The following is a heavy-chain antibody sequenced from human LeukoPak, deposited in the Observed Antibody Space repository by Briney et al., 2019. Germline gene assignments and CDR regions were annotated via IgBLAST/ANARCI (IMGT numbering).Heavy chain of an antibody. Sequence: PGGSLRLSCAASGFTFSSYAMSWVRQAPGKGLEWVSAISGSGGSTYYADSVKGRFTISRDNSKNTLYLQMNSLRAEDTAVYYCAKGRIVVVVAATPLNYWGQGTLVTVSS. CDR1: GFTFSSYA. J-gene: IGHJ4*02. CDR3: AKGRIVVVVAATPLNY. V-gene: IGHV3-23*01. D-gene: IGHD2-15*01. CDR2: ISGSGGST.